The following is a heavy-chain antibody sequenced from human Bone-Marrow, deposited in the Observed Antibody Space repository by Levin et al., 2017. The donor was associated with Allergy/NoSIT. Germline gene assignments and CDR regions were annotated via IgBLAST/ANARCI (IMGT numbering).Heavy chain of an antibody. CDR3: ARDRAAAGTSGDGAFHI. D-gene: IGHD6-13*01. J-gene: IGHJ3*02. Sequence: SETLSLTCSVSGGSISSGGYYYSWIRQPPGTGLEFLGSIYHSGNTYYNPSLKSRVTISVDTSKNQFSLRLSSVTAADTAIYYCARDRAAAGTSGDGAFHIWGPGTMVTVSS. CDR2: IYHSGNT. CDR1: GGSISSGGYY. V-gene: IGHV4-31*03.